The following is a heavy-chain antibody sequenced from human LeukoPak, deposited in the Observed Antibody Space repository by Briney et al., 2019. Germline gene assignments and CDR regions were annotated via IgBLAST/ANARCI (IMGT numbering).Heavy chain of an antibody. CDR3: TKGNSGYYSPFDY. V-gene: IGHV3-9*01. CDR2: INWNSDRI. CDR1: GFTFDDYA. Sequence: GRSLRLSCAASGFTFDDYAMHWVRQAPGKGLEWVPGINWNSDRIGYADSVKGRFTISRDNAKKSLYLQMNSLRAEDTALYYCTKGNSGYYSPFDYWGQGTLVTVSS. D-gene: IGHD3-22*01. J-gene: IGHJ4*02.